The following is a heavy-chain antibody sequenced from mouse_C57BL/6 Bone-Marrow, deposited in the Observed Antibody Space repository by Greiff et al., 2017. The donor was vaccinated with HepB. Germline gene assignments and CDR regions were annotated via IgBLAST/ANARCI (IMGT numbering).Heavy chain of an antibody. Sequence: EVQLVESGGGLVKPGGSLKLSCAASGFTFSSYSMSWVRQTPEKRLEWVATISDGGSYTYYPDNVKGRFTIPRDNAKNNLYLQMRHLKSEDTAVYYCAREGGVYDYDVEFAYWGQGTLVTVSA. CDR3: AREGGVYDYDVEFAY. D-gene: IGHD2-4*01. J-gene: IGHJ3*01. CDR1: GFTFSSYS. V-gene: IGHV5-4*01. CDR2: ISDGGSYT.